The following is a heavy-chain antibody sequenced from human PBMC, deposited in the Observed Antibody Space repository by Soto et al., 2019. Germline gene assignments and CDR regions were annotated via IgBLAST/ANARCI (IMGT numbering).Heavy chain of an antibody. CDR1: GYTFTVYY. D-gene: IGHD1-26*01. V-gene: IGHV1-2*02. CDR3: ARDLAKGGGTAGFDY. J-gene: IGHJ4*02. Sequence: ASVKVSCKASGYTFTVYYMHWVRQAPGQGLEWMGWINPKSGGTMYPQKFQGRVTMTWDTSISTAYMALTRLRSDDTAVYYCARDLAKGGGTAGFDYWGQGTLVTVSS. CDR2: INPKSGGT.